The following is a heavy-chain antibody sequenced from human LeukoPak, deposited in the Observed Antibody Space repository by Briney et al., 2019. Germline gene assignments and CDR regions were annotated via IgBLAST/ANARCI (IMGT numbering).Heavy chain of an antibody. J-gene: IGHJ3*02. CDR1: GFTFSSYD. CDR3: ASYDSSGWGAFDI. Sequence: GGSLRLSCAASGFTFSSYDMNWVRQAPGKGLEWVSVISGSGGSTDYADSVKGRFSISRDNAKSSLYLQMNSLRAEDTAVYYCASYDSSGWGAFDIWGQGTMVTVSS. D-gene: IGHD3-22*01. CDR2: ISGSGGST. V-gene: IGHV3-23*01.